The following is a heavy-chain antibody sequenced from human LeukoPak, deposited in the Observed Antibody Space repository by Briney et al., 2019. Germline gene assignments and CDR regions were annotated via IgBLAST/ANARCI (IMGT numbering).Heavy chain of an antibody. J-gene: IGHJ4*02. Sequence: AETLSLTCTVSGGSISSYYWSWIRQPPGKGLEWIGCIHYSGSTNYNTSLRSRVAISVDTSKNEFSLKLTSVTAADTAVYYCAGGNGWYYFWGQGTLVTVSS. CDR1: GGSISSYY. D-gene: IGHD6-19*01. V-gene: IGHV4-59*01. CDR2: IHYSGST. CDR3: AGGNGWYYF.